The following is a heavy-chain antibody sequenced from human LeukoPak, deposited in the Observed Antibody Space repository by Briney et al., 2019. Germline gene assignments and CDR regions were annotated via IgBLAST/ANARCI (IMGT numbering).Heavy chain of an antibody. J-gene: IGHJ4*02. V-gene: IGHV1-46*01. CDR3: ARDGPTAAPFDY. D-gene: IGHD2-2*01. CDR1: GYRFTSYD. Sequence: ASVKVSCKASGYRFTSYDMHWVRQAPGQGLEWMGIINPCGGSTSYAQRFQGRVAMTRDTSTTTVYMEVNSLTSEDTAVYFCARDGPTAAPFDYWGQGTLVTVSS. CDR2: INPCGGST.